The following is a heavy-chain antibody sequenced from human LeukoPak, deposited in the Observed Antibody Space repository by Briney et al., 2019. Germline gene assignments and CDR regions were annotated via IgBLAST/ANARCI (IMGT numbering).Heavy chain of an antibody. CDR3: AQTNDYGGPYAFDI. D-gene: IGHD4-23*01. CDR1: GGSISNGGYY. V-gene: IGHV4-31*03. Sequence: SETLSLTCTVSGGSISNGGYYWSWIRQHPGKGLEWIGEINHSGSTNYNPSLKSRVTISVDTSKNQFSLKLSSVTAADTAVYYCAQTNDYGGPYAFDIWGQGTMVTVSS. J-gene: IGHJ3*02. CDR2: INHSGST.